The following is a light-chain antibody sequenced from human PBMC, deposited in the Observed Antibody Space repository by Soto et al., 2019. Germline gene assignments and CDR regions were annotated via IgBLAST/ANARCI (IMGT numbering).Light chain of an antibody. CDR2: GAS. V-gene: IGKV3-20*01. J-gene: IGKJ2*01. CDR3: QQYGGSIS. Sequence: EIVLTQSPGTLSLSPGERVTLSCRASQSVVSNTYLAWYQQRPDQAPRLLIYGASNRATGIPDRFSGRGSGTNFAPTTSRLEPEDFAVYYCQQYGGSISFGQGTKLEIK. CDR1: QSVVSNTY.